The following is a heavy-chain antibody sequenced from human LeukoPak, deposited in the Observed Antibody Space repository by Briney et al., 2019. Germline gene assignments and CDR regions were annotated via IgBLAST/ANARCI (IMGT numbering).Heavy chain of an antibody. CDR2: INHSGST. D-gene: IGHD3-9*01. J-gene: IGHJ5*02. Sequence: PSETLSLTCAVYGGSFSGYYWSWIRQPPGKGLEWIGEINHSGSTNYNPSLKSRVTISVDTSKNQFSLKLSSVTAADTAVYYCARGRRDYDILTGYPPFDPWSQGTLVTVSS. V-gene: IGHV4-34*01. CDR3: ARGRRDYDILTGYPPFDP. CDR1: GGSFSGYY.